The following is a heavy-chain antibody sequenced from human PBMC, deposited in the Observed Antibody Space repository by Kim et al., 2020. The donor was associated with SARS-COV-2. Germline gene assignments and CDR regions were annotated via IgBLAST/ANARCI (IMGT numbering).Heavy chain of an antibody. V-gene: IGHV4-34*01. CDR2: INHSGST. J-gene: IGHJ4*02. CDR3: ASYYGSGSYYTVRYFDY. Sequence: SETLSLTCAVYGGSFSGYYWSWIRQPPGKWLEWIGEINHSGSTNYNPSLKSRVTISVDTSKNQFSLKLSSVTAADTAVYYCASYYGSGSYYTVRYFDYWGQGTLVTVSS. CDR1: GGSFSGYY. D-gene: IGHD3-10*01.